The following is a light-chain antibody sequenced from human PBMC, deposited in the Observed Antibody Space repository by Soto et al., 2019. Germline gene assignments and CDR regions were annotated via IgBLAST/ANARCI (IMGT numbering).Light chain of an antibody. CDR3: CSYTGSSTSVV. J-gene: IGLJ2*01. Sequence: QSALTQPASVSGSPGQSITISCTGTSSDVGAYIFVSWYQQHPGKAPKLMIYEGSKRPSGLSNRFSGSKSGNTASLTISGLQAEDEADYYCCSYTGSSTSVVFGGGTKLTVL. CDR1: SSDVGAYIF. V-gene: IGLV2-23*01. CDR2: EGS.